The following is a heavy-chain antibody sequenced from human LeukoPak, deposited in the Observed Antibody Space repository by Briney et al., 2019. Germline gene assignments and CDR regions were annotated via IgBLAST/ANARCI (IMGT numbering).Heavy chain of an antibody. V-gene: IGHV3-48*01. J-gene: IGHJ4*02. CDR3: VTNFDPDVD. CDR2: ISGSSSTI. D-gene: IGHD3-9*01. CDR1: GFTFSRYW. Sequence: GGSLRLSCVASGFTFSRYWMSWVRQAPGKGLEWVSYISGSSSTIYYADSVKGRFTISRDNAKNSLYLQMNSLRAEDTAVYYCVTNFDPDVDWGQGTLVTVSS.